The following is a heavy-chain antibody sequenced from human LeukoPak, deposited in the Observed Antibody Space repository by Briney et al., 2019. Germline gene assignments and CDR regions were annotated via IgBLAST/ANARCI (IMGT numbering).Heavy chain of an antibody. Sequence: SVKVSCKASGGTFSSYAISWVRQAPGQGLEWMGGIIPIFGTANYAQKFQGRVTITADESTSTAYMELSSLRSEDTAVYYCARAPTFYCSGGSCYSSGYVQHWGQGTLVTVSS. D-gene: IGHD2-15*01. J-gene: IGHJ1*01. CDR2: IIPIFGTA. V-gene: IGHV1-69*01. CDR1: GGTFSSYA. CDR3: ARAPTFYCSGGSCYSSGYVQH.